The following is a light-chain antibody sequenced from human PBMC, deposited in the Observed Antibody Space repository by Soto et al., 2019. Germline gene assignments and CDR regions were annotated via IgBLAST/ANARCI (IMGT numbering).Light chain of an antibody. CDR3: QHYNSYSEA. J-gene: IGKJ1*01. Sequence: FQMPQSPSTLSGSVGDRVTITCLASQTISSWLAWYQQKPGKAPKLLIYKASTLKSGVPSRFSGSGSGTEFTLTISSLQPDDFATYYCQHYNSYSEAFGQGTKVDIK. V-gene: IGKV1-5*03. CDR1: QTISSW. CDR2: KAS.